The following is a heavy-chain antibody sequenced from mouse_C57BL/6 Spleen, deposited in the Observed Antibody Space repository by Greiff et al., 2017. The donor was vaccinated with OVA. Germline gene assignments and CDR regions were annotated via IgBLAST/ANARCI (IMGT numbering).Heavy chain of an antibody. CDR2: ISYDGSN. V-gene: IGHV3-6*01. J-gene: IGHJ4*01. CDR1: GYSITSGYY. CDR3: AYYYGSSYLYYYAMDY. D-gene: IGHD1-1*01. Sequence: DVHLVESGPGLVKPSQSLSLTCSVTGYSITSGYYWNWIRQFPGNKLEWMGYISYDGSNNYNPSLKNRISITRDTSKNQFFLKLNSVTTEDTATYYCAYYYGSSYLYYYAMDYWGQGTSVTVSS.